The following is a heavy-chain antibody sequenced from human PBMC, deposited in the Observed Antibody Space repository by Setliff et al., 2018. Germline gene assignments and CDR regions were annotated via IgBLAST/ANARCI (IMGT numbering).Heavy chain of an antibody. V-gene: IGHV1-8*03. CDR1: GYTFTSYD. CDR2: MNPNSGHT. Sequence: AASVKVSCKASGYTFTSYDINWVRQATGQGLEWMGWMNPNSGHTGYAQKFQGRVTITRNTSIGTTYMELSSLRSEDTAVYYCARGSRSGGKGGYNWFDPWGQGTLVTVS. CDR3: ARGSRSGGKGGYNWFDP. D-gene: IGHD2-15*01. J-gene: IGHJ5*02.